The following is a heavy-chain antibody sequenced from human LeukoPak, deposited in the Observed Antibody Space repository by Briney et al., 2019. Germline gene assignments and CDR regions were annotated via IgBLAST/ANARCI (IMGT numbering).Heavy chain of an antibody. CDR3: ARGKFGSGGRFLEWLRAFDI. V-gene: IGHV3-66*02. CDR2: IYSGGST. CDR1: GFTVSSNY. D-gene: IGHD3-3*01. J-gene: IGHJ3*02. Sequence: GGSLRLSCAASGFTVSSNYMSWVRQAPGKGLEWVSVIYSGGSTYYADSVKGRFTISRDNSKNTLYLQMNSLRAEDTAVYYCARGKFGSGGRFLEWLRAFDIWGQGTMVTVSS.